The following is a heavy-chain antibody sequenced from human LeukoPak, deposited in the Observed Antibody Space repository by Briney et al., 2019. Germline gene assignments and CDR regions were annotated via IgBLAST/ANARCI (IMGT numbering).Heavy chain of an antibody. CDR2: ISAYNGNT. V-gene: IGHV1-18*01. Sequence: ASVKVSCEASGYTSTSYGISWVRQAPGQGLEWMGWISAYNGNTNYAQKLQGRVTMTTDTSTSTAYMELRSLRSDDTAVYYCARDQDYYDSSGYDYWGQGTLVTVSS. D-gene: IGHD3-22*01. CDR3: ARDQDYYDSSGYDY. CDR1: GYTSTSYG. J-gene: IGHJ4*02.